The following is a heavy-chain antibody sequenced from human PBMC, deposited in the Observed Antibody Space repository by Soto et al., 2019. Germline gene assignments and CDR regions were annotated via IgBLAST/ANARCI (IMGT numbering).Heavy chain of an antibody. D-gene: IGHD6-19*01. V-gene: IGHV3-53*01. J-gene: IGHJ4*02. CDR1: GFTVSSNY. Sequence: GGSLRLSCADSGFTVSSNYMSWVRQAPGKGLEWVSVIYSGGSTYYADSVKGRFTISRDNSKNTLYLQMNSLRAEDTAVYYCARARAGYSSGWYSNWGQGTLVTVSS. CDR3: ARARAGYSSGWYSN. CDR2: IYSGGST.